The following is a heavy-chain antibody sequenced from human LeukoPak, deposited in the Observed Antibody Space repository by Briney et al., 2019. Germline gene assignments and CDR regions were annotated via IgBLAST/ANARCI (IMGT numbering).Heavy chain of an antibody. J-gene: IGHJ4*02. CDR1: GGSFSGYY. CDR2: INHSGST. D-gene: IGHD3-10*01. V-gene: IGHV4-34*01. Sequence: PSETQSLTCAVYGGSFSGYYWSWIRQPPGKGLEWIGEINHSGSTSYNPSLKSRVTISVDTSKNQFSLKLSSVTAADTAVYYCARPSSMVRGQTGYFDYWGQGTLVTASS. CDR3: ARPSSMVRGQTGYFDY.